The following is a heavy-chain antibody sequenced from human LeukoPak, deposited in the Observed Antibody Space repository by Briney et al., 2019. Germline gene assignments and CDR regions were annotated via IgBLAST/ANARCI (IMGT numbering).Heavy chain of an antibody. D-gene: IGHD5-12*01. J-gene: IGHJ4*02. Sequence: SETLSLTCTVSGGSISSYYWSWIRQPPAKGLEWIGDIYYSGSTNYNPSPKSRVPISVDTPKNRFPLKLSSETAADTAVYYCARESGYDRDFDYGGQGTLVTV. V-gene: IGHV4-59*13. CDR2: IYYSGST. CDR3: ARESGYDRDFDY. CDR1: GGSISSYY.